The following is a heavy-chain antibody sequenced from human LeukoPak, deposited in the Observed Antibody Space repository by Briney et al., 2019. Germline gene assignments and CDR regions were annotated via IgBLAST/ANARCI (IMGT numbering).Heavy chain of an antibody. Sequence: ASVKVSCKASGGTFSNYAISWVRQAPGQGLEWMGIINPSGGSTSYAQKFQGRVTKTRDTSTSTVYMELSSLRSEDTAVYYCTYGLHDAFDIWGQGTMVTVSS. V-gene: IGHV1-46*01. D-gene: IGHD4-17*01. CDR1: GGTFSNYA. CDR2: INPSGGST. CDR3: TYGLHDAFDI. J-gene: IGHJ3*02.